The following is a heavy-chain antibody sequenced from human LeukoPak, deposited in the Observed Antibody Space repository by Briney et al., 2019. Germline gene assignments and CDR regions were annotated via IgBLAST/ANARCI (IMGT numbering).Heavy chain of an antibody. V-gene: IGHV5-10-1*01. CDR1: GYSFTRYW. CDR3: ARHDYGDLPFFDY. D-gene: IGHD4-17*01. CDR2: IDPSDSYT. Sequence: GESLRISCKGSGYSFTRYWSSWVRQMPGKGLEWMGRIDPSDSYTNYSPSFQGHVTISADKSISTAYLQWSSLKASDTAMYYCARHDYGDLPFFDYWGQGTLVTVSS. J-gene: IGHJ4*02.